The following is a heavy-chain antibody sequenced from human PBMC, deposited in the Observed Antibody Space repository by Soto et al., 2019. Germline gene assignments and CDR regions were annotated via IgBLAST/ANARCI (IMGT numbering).Heavy chain of an antibody. J-gene: IGHJ6*02. D-gene: IGHD4-4*01. CDR1: GGSVCSYY. CDR3: ARDGDGRMTTNPYYYNGMDV. CDR2: VFYTGRA. V-gene: IGHV4-59*02. Sequence: PSESLSLTCAVSGGSVCSYYWSWFLQQPGKGLEWIGYVFYTGRANYNASLKSRVSISLDTSNYQFSLKLSSVTAADTAVYYCARDGDGRMTTNPYYYNGMDVWGPGTTVTVSS.